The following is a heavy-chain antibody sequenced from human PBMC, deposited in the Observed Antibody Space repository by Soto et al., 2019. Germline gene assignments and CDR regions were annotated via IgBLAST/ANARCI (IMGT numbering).Heavy chain of an antibody. CDR3: ARIRSPTMVRGVILWFDP. CDR2: IFSNDGK. J-gene: IGHJ5*02. Sequence: QVTLKESGPVLVKPTETLTLTCTVSGFSLSNARMGVSWIRQPPGKALEWLAHIFSNDGKSYSTSLKSRLTISKDTSKSQVVLTMTNMDPVDTATYYCARIRSPTMVRGVILWFDPWGQGTLVTVSS. D-gene: IGHD3-10*01. V-gene: IGHV2-26*01. CDR1: GFSLSNARMG.